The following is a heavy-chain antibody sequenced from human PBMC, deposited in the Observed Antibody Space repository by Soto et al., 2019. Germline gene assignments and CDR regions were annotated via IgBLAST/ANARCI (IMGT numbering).Heavy chain of an antibody. CDR2: INHSGST. CDR1: VGSFSGYY. J-gene: IGHJ6*01. D-gene: IGHD3-9*01. Sequence: SETLCFISVFYVGSFSGYYWNWIRQPPGRGLELIGEINHSGSTNYNPSLKSRVTISVDTSKNQFSLKLSSVTAADTAVYYCASGYYYDILTGYYGVYYGMDVWGQGTTVTVSP. V-gene: IGHV4-34*01. CDR3: ASGYYYDILTGYYGVYYGMDV.